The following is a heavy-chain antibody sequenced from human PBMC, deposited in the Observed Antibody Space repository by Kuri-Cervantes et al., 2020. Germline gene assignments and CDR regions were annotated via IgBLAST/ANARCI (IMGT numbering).Heavy chain of an antibody. Sequence: GSLRLSCTVSGCSISSSTYYWGWIRQPPGKGLEWIGSIYYSGSANYNPSLQSRATISEDTTKIQFSLKLSSVTAADTAVYYCARQTAAARTIDYWGQGTLVTVSS. CDR2: IYYSGSA. V-gene: IGHV4-39*01. D-gene: IGHD6-13*01. CDR3: ARQTAAARTIDY. J-gene: IGHJ4*02. CDR1: GCSISSSTYY.